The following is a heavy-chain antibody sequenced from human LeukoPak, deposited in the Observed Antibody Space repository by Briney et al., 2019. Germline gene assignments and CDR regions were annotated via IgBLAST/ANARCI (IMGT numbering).Heavy chain of an antibody. D-gene: IGHD3-9*01. Sequence: SQTLSLTCAISGDSVSSNSGAWIWIRQSPSRGLEWLGRAYYRSNKWHNDYAVSVTSRITINPDTSKNQFSLQLNSVTPEDTAVYYCAGGLPSTGLGYWGQGTLVTVSS. CDR2: AYYRSNKWHN. CDR1: GDSVSSNSGA. V-gene: IGHV6-1*01. CDR3: AGGLPSTGLGY. J-gene: IGHJ4*02.